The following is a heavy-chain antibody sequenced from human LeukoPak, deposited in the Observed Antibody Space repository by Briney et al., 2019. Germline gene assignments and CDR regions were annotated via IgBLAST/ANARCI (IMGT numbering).Heavy chain of an antibody. CDR3: ARGAYSSSGVMPH. J-gene: IGHJ4*02. V-gene: IGHV3-23*01. D-gene: IGHD6-13*01. CDR1: GFTCSSYW. CDR2: ISGSGGST. Sequence: GGSLRLSCAASGFTCSSYWMHWVRQAPGKGLEWVSAISGSGGSTYYADSVKGRFTISRDNSKNTLYLQMNSPRAEDTAVYYCARGAYSSSGVMPHWGQGTLVTVSS.